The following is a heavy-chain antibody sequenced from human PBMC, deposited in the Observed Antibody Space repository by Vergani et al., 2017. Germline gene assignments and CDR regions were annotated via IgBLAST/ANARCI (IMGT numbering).Heavy chain of an antibody. CDR2: IRYDGSNT. CDR3: ATWRYSISS. J-gene: IGHJ5*02. Sequence: QVQLVESGGGVVQPGGSLRLSCAASGFTFSSYGMHWVRQAPGKGLEWVAFIRYDGSNTYYADSVKGRFTISRDNSKNTLYMQMNSLRAEDTAVYYCATWRYSISSWGQGTLVTVSS. V-gene: IGHV3-30*02. CDR1: GFTFSSYG. D-gene: IGHD6-13*01.